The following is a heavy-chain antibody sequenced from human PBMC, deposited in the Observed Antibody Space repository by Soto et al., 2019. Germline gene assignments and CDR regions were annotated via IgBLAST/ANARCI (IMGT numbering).Heavy chain of an antibody. CDR3: AGGGSTGWGDGMDV. V-gene: IGHV4-31*03. J-gene: IGHJ6*02. Sequence: QVQLQESGPGLVKPSQTLSLTCTVSGGSISSGGYYWSWIRQHPGKGLEWIGYIYYSGSTYYNPSLKGRVTISVDTSKNQFSLKLSSVTAADTAVYYCAGGGSTGWGDGMDVWGQGTTVTVSS. CDR1: GGSISSGGYY. D-gene: IGHD3-16*01. CDR2: IYYSGST.